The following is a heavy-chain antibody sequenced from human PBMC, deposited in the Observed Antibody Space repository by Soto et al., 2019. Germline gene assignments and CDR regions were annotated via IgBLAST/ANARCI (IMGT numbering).Heavy chain of an antibody. Sequence: QVQLVQSGAEVKKPGSSVKVSCQAAGGTLTNYAISWVRQAPGQGLEWMGGILPITDTIKYPQKFQGRVTISADKSTGTAYMELRSLRSEDTAVYYCATAIAFVFPIDSWGLGTLVTVSS. CDR2: ILPITDTI. V-gene: IGHV1-69*06. CDR1: GGTLTNYA. CDR3: ATAIAFVFPIDS. J-gene: IGHJ4*02. D-gene: IGHD3-16*02.